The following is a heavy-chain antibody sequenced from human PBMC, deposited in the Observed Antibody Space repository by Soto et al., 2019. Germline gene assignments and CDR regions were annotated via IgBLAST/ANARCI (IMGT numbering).Heavy chain of an antibody. CDR1: GITLSSYA. V-gene: IGHV3-30-3*01. Sequence: PEGGLRRFCAASGITLSSYAMDWIRQAPGKGLEWVAVISYDGSNKYYADSVKGRFTISRDNSKNTLYLQMNSLRAEDTAVYYCARDLPLLREAAVSCSFDY. CDR3: ARDLPLLREAAVSCSFDY. D-gene: IGHD6-13*01. J-gene: IGHJ5*01. CDR2: ISYDGSNK.